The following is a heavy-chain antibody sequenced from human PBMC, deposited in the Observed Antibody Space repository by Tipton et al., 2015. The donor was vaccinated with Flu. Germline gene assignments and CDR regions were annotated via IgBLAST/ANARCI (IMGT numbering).Heavy chain of an antibody. CDR2: ISSSGSTI. Sequence: QLVQSGGGLVQPGGSLRLSCVASGFTFSSYEMNWVRQAPGKGLEWVSYISSSGSTIYYADSVKGRFTISRDNAKNSLYLQMNSLRAEDTAVYYCARDREPCSGGSCSPHYGMDVWGQGTTVTVSS. CDR1: GFTFSSYE. D-gene: IGHD2-15*01. V-gene: IGHV3-48*03. CDR3: ARDREPCSGGSCSPHYGMDV. J-gene: IGHJ6*02.